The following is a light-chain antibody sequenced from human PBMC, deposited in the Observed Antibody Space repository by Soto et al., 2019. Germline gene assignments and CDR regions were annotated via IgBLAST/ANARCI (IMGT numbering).Light chain of an antibody. Sequence: ELVLTQSPGTLSLSPGERATLSCRASQSVSSTSLAWYQQKPGQAPRLLIYGASSRATGISDRFGGRGSGTDFTLTINRLEPEDFAVYYCQQYGSSPLTFGQGTKVEIK. CDR3: QQYGSSPLT. CDR2: GAS. V-gene: IGKV3-20*01. CDR1: QSVSSTS. J-gene: IGKJ1*01.